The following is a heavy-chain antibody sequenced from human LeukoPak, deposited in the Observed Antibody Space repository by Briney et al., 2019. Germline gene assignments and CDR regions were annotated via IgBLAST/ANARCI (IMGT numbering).Heavy chain of an antibody. J-gene: IGHJ3*01. CDR1: GFTLSNYS. V-gene: IGHV3-48*04. CDR3: ARRTLGSTAYSAFDL. Sequence: GGSLRLSCAAFGFTLSNYSIYRVRQAPGKGLEWVSYITSRSSTIYYADSVRGRFSISRDNAKNSLYLQMNSLRAEDTAVYFCARRTLGSTAYSAFDLWGQGTMVTVSS. CDR2: ITSRSSTI. D-gene: IGHD3-16*01.